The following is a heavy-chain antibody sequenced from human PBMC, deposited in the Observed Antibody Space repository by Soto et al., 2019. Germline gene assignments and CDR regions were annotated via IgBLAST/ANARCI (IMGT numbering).Heavy chain of an antibody. Sequence: QVQLVESGGGVVQPGRSLRLSCAASGFTFSSYGMHWVRQAPGKGLAWVAVISYDGSNKYYADSVKGRFTISRDNSKNTLYLQMNSLRAEDTAVYYCAKGLRGAYYYGMDVWGQGTTVTVSS. D-gene: IGHD3-10*01. V-gene: IGHV3-30*18. J-gene: IGHJ6*02. CDR1: GFTFSSYG. CDR2: ISYDGSNK. CDR3: AKGLRGAYYYGMDV.